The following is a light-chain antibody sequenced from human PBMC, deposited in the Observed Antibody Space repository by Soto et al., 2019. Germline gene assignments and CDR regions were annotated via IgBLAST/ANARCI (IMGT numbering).Light chain of an antibody. Sequence: DIQMTQSPSSLSASVGDRVTITCRASQSISSYLNWYQQKPGKAPKLLIYAASSLQSGVPSRFSGSGSGTDFTLTISSLQSEDFAVYYCQQYYRWPQTFGQGTKVDIK. V-gene: IGKV1-39*01. CDR1: QSISSY. CDR3: QQYYRWPQT. J-gene: IGKJ1*01. CDR2: AAS.